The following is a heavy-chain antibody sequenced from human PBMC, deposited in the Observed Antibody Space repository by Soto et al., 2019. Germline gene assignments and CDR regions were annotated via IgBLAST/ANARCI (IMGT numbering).Heavy chain of an antibody. V-gene: IGHV1-69*13. CDR1: GGTFSSYA. J-gene: IGHJ6*02. CDR2: IIPIFGTA. Sequence: SVKVSCKASGGTFSSYAISWVRQAPGQGLEWMGGIIPIFGTANYAQKFQGRVTITADESTSTAYMELSRLRSEDTAVYYCARGSITIFGVVIYYYYGMDVWGQGTTVTVSS. CDR3: ARGSITIFGVVIYYYYGMDV. D-gene: IGHD3-3*01.